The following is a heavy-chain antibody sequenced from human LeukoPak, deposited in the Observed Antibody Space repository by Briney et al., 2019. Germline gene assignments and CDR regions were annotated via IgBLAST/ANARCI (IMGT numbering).Heavy chain of an antibody. D-gene: IGHD5-18*01. V-gene: IGHV3-30*02. Sequence: GGSLRLSCAASRFTFRIYGMHCVRQAPDKGLEWVAFKRYDGSNKYYADSVKGRITLTRDKSKNTLYLQMTSLRAEDTAVYYCANLPSTKFPYGNNYGYLFKYWGQGTLVTVSS. CDR1: RFTFRIYG. CDR3: ANLPSTKFPYGNNYGYLFKY. J-gene: IGHJ4*02. CDR2: KRYDGSNK.